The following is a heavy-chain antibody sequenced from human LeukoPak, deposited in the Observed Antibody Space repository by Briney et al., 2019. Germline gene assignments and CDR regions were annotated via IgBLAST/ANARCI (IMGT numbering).Heavy chain of an antibody. CDR2: IYYSGNT. D-gene: IGHD4/OR15-4a*01. Sequence: PSETLSLTCTVSGGSISSGDYYWNWIRQPPGKGLEWIGYIYYSGNTYYNPSLRSRVTMSVDTSKNQFSLNLSSVTAADTAVYYCAREHDYGDFDIWGQGTMVTVSS. J-gene: IGHJ3*02. CDR3: AREHDYGDFDI. V-gene: IGHV4-30-4*01. CDR1: GGSISSGDYY.